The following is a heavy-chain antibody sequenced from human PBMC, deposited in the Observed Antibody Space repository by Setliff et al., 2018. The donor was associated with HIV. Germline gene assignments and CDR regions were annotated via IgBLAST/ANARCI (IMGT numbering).Heavy chain of an antibody. V-gene: IGHV3-30*02. CDR2: IYNDGSKK. Sequence: LRLSCAASGFTFSYYGMYWVRQAPGKGLEWVALIYNDGSKKYYADSVKGRFTISRDNSKTTLFLQMNSLRGEDTAIYYCAQIYFGGAHFRWGQGTLVTVSS. D-gene: IGHD3-10*01. J-gene: IGHJ4*02. CDR1: GFTFSYYG. CDR3: AQIYFGGAHFR.